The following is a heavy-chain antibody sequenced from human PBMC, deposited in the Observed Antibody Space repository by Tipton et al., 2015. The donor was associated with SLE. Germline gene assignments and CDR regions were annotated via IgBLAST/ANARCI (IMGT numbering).Heavy chain of an antibody. V-gene: IGHV4-59*02. J-gene: IGHJ6*02. Sequence: TLSLTCTVSGASVSSHYWSWIRQSPGKGLEWIGYVSYSGRSLYDPSLRSRVTMSLDTSKNQFSLRLSSVTAADTAVYYCARGWITGTTGVYYYYGMDVWGQGTTVTVSS. D-gene: IGHD1-14*01. CDR1: GASVSSHY. CDR3: ARGWITGTTGVYYYYGMDV. CDR2: VSYSGRS.